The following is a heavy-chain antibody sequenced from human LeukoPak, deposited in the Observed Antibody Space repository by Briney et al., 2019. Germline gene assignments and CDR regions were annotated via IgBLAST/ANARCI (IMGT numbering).Heavy chain of an antibody. CDR2: MNPNSGGT. J-gene: IGHJ6*02. Sequence: ASVKVSCKASGYTFTSYDINWVRQATGQGLEWMGWMNPNSGGTNYAQKFQGRVTMTRDTSISTAYMELSRLRSDDTAVYYCARELLRYGMDVWGQGTTVTVSS. CDR3: ARELLRYGMDV. V-gene: IGHV1-2*02. D-gene: IGHD2-15*01. CDR1: GYTFTSYD.